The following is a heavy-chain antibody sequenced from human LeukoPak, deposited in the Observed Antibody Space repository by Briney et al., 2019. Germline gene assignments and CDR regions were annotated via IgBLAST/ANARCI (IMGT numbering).Heavy chain of an antibody. Sequence: SETLSLTCTVSGGSIRRYYWSWIRQPPGKGLEWIGYIYYSGSTNYNPSLKSRVTISVDTSKNQFSLKLSSVTAADTAVYYCARRGQLERRQYGMDVWGQGTTVTVSS. CDR1: GGSIRRYY. CDR2: IYYSGST. CDR3: ARRGQLERRQYGMDV. J-gene: IGHJ6*02. D-gene: IGHD1-1*01. V-gene: IGHV4-59*08.